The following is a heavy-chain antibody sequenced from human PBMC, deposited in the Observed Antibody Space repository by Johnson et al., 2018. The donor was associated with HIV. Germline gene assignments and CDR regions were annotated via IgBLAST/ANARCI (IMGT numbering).Heavy chain of an antibody. CDR3: AREVRGVGGVGDAFDI. Sequence: VQLVESGGGVVQPGGSLRLSCAASGFTFSSNYMSWVRQAPGTGLEWVSVIYSGGSTYYADSVKGRCTVSRDSSKDTLYLQMNSLRAGDTAVYYCAREVRGVGGVGDAFDIWGQGTMVTVSS. D-gene: IGHD3-16*01. CDR1: GFTFSSNY. CDR2: IYSGGST. V-gene: IGHV3-66*01. J-gene: IGHJ3*02.